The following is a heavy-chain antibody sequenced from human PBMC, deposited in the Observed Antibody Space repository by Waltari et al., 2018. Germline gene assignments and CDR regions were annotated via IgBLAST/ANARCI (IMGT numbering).Heavy chain of an antibody. CDR3: ARTLEPFDI. Sequence: QVQLQESGPGLVKPSETLSLTCAVSGYSISSGYYWGWIRQPPGKGLEWIGSIYHSGSTYYNPSLKSRVTTSVDTSKNQFSLKLSSVTAADTAVYYCARTLEPFDIWGQGTMVTVSS. J-gene: IGHJ3*02. V-gene: IGHV4-38-2*01. CDR1: GYSISSGYY. CDR2: IYHSGST.